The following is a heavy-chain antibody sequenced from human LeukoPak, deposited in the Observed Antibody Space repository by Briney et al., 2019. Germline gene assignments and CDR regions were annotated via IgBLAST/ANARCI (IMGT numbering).Heavy chain of an antibody. CDR3: ARGRMTTVTTASFYYYYYYMDV. Sequence: GGSLRLSCAASGFTFSSYWMSWVRQAPGKGLEWVANIKQDGSEKYYVDSVKGRFTISRDNAKNSLYLQMNSLRAEDTAVYYCARGRMTTVTTASFYYYYYYMDVWGKGTTVTVSS. D-gene: IGHD4-17*01. J-gene: IGHJ6*03. V-gene: IGHV3-7*01. CDR1: GFTFSSYW. CDR2: IKQDGSEK.